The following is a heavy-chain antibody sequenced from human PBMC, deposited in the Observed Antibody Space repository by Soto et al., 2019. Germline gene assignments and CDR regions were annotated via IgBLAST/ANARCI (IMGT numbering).Heavy chain of an antibody. V-gene: IGHV4-4*02. J-gene: IGHJ4*02. CDR2: IYHSGST. Sequence: PSETLSLTCAVSGGSISSSNWWSWVRQPPGKGLEWIGEIYHSGSTNYNPSLKSRVTISVDKSKNQFSLKLSSVTAADTAVYYCAIITYYYDSSGYPFDYWGQGTLVTVSS. D-gene: IGHD3-22*01. CDR3: AIITYYYDSSGYPFDY. CDR1: GGSISSSNW.